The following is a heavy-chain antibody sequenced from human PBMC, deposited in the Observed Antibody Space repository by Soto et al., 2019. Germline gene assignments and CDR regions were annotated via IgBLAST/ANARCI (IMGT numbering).Heavy chain of an antibody. J-gene: IGHJ4*02. D-gene: IGHD1-7*01. CDR2: ISYDGSNK. CDR1: GFTFSSYA. V-gene: IGHV3-30-3*01. CDR3: ARLFGAGTTSGDYFDY. Sequence: QVQLVESGGGVVQPGRSLRLSCAASGFTFSSYAMHWVRQAPGKGLEWVAVISYDGSNKYYADSVKGRFTISRDNSKNTLYLQMNSLRAEDTAVYYCARLFGAGTTSGDYFDYWGQGTLVTVSS.